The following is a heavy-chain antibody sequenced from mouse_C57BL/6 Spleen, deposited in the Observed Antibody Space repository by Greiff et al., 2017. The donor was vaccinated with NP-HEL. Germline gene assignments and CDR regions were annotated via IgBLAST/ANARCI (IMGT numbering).Heavy chain of an antibody. CDR3: ASSYITTVVADY. V-gene: IGHV1-50*01. Sequence: QVQLQQSGAELVKPGASVKLSCKASGYTFTSYWMQWVKQRPGQGLEWIGEIDPSDSSTNYNQKFKGKATLTVDTSSSTAYMQLSSLTSEDSAVYYCASSYITTVVADYWGQGTTLTVSS. CDR2: IDPSDSST. J-gene: IGHJ2*01. CDR1: GYTFTSYW. D-gene: IGHD1-1*01.